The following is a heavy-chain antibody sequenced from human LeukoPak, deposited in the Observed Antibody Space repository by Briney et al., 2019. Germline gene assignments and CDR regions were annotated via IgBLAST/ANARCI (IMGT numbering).Heavy chain of an antibody. CDR3: AKRKRRIVVVTAVDFFDY. J-gene: IGHJ4*02. CDR1: GFTFSSSW. Sequence: GGSLRLSCVASGFTFSSSWMHWVRQAPGKGLVWVSRINTDGSSTTYADSVKGRFTISRDNSKNTVYLQMNSLRADDTAIYYCAKRKRRIVVVTAVDFFDYWGQGILVTVSS. D-gene: IGHD2-21*02. CDR2: INTDGSST. V-gene: IGHV3-74*01.